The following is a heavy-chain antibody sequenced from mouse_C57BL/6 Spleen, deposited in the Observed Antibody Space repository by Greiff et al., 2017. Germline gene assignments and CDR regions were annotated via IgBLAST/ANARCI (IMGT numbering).Heavy chain of an antibody. D-gene: IGHD1-3*01. CDR3: ARALYRKPPLDY. CDR2: IYPGSGST. CDR1: GYTFTSYW. J-gene: IGHJ2*01. Sequence: VQLQQSGAELVKPGASVKMSCKASGYTFTSYWITWVKQRPGQGLEWIGDIYPGSGSTNYNDKFKSKATLTVDTSSSTAYMQLSSLTSEDSTVYYGARALYRKPPLDYWSQGTTLTDS. V-gene: IGHV1-55*01.